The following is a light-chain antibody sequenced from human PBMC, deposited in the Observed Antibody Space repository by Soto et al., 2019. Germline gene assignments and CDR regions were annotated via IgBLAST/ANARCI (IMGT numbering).Light chain of an antibody. CDR3: QQYAIRPPVT. CDR1: QSVRNG. J-gene: IGKJ5*01. CDR2: DAS. V-gene: IGKV3-15*01. Sequence: EVVMTQSPATLSVSPGERATLSCRPSQSVRNGLAWYQQKPGQPPRLLIYDASTRATGIPARFSGSGFGTEFTLTISSLQSEDFAVYYCQQYAIRPPVTFGQGTRLDIE.